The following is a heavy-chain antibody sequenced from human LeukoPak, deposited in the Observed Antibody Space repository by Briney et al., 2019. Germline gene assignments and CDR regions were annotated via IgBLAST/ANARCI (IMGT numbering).Heavy chain of an antibody. CDR2: IWFDGSNK. V-gene: IGHV3-33*01. CDR3: ARDRDWGCSYCSY. D-gene: IGHD7-27*01. J-gene: IGHJ4*02. CDR1: GLTFSSYG. Sequence: PGGSLRLSCVASGLTFSSYGMHGVRLVPGKGLGWVAVIWFDGSNKYYADSVKGRFTISRDNSKNTLYLQMNSLRAEDTAVYYCARDRDWGCSYCSYWGQGTLVTVSS.